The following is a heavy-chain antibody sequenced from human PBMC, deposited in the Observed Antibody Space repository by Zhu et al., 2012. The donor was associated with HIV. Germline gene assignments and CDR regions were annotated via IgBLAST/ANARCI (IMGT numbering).Heavy chain of an antibody. CDR2: IYYGGST. CDR1: GGTISSSSSF. V-gene: IGHV4-39*01. Sequence: QVQLHESGPGLVKPSETLSLTCTVSGGTISSSSSFWAWIRQTPGKGLEWIGSIYYGGSTHYNPSLKSRLTISVDTSKNQFSLKLSSVTAADTALYYCANTRTSGWYSYAFHVWGQGTMVTASS. D-gene: IGHD6-19*01. J-gene: IGHJ3*01. CDR3: ANTRTSGWYSYAFHV.